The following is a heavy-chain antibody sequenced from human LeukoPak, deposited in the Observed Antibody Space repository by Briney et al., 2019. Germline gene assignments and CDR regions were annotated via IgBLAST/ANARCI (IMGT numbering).Heavy chain of an antibody. Sequence: SETLSLTCTVSGGSISSYYWSWLRQPPGKGLEWIGYIYTSGSTNYNPSLKSRVTISVDTSKNQFSLKLSSVTAADTAVYYCARLMGAPDRFDYWGQGTLVTVSS. V-gene: IGHV4-4*09. D-gene: IGHD1-26*01. CDR2: IYTSGST. J-gene: IGHJ4*02. CDR1: GGSISSYY. CDR3: ARLMGAPDRFDY.